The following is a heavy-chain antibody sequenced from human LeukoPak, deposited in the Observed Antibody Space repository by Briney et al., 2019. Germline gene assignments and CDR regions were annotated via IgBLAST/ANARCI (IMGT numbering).Heavy chain of an antibody. J-gene: IGHJ4*02. CDR2: FFLKGST. V-gene: IGHV4-38-2*02. D-gene: IGHD6-19*01. Sequence: PSETLSLACTVSGYSITSAYYWGWIRQPPGKGLEWIGSFFLKGSTYYNPSLKSRVTISVDTSKNQFSLTLSSVTAADTAVYYCARVLFYSSGNKSNRVDYWGQGTLVTVSS. CDR1: GYSITSAYY. CDR3: ARVLFYSSGNKSNRVDY.